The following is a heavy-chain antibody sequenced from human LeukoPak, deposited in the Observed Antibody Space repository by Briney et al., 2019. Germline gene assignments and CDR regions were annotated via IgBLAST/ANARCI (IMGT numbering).Heavy chain of an antibody. CDR1: GGSISSYY. V-gene: IGHV4-59*12. Sequence: SETLSLTCTVSGGSISSYYWNWIRQPPGKGLEWIGYIYYSGSTNYNPSLKSRVTISVDTSKNQFSLKLSSVTAADTAVYYCAKGHGWEASYYYYYMDVWGKGTTVTISS. CDR3: AKGHGWEASYYYYYMDV. D-gene: IGHD1-26*01. CDR2: IYYSGST. J-gene: IGHJ6*03.